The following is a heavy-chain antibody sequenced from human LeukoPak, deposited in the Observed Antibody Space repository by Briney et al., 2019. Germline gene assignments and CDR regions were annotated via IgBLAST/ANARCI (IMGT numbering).Heavy chain of an antibody. V-gene: IGHV4-61*02. CDR1: GGSISSGSYY. CDR2: IYTSGST. Sequence: SETLSLTCTVSGGSISSGSYYWRWIRQPAGKGLEWIGRIYTSGSTNYNPSLKSRVTISVDTSKNQFSLKLSSVTAADTAVYYCARAWDSGSYVTWGQGTLVTVSS. D-gene: IGHD3-10*01. J-gene: IGHJ5*02. CDR3: ARAWDSGSYVT.